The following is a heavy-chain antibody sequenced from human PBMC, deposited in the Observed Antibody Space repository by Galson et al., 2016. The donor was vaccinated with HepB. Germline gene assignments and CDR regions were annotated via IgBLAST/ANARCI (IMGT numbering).Heavy chain of an antibody. Sequence: SETLSLTCAVYGGSFSGYYWSWIRQPPGKGLEWIGEVNHSGSTNYNPSLKSRVTISVDTSKNQFSLKLSSVTAADTAVYYCARNDVLQVFHGMDVWGPGTTVTVSS. CDR1: GGSFSGYY. J-gene: IGHJ6*02. V-gene: IGHV4-34*01. CDR2: VNHSGST. D-gene: IGHD4-11*01. CDR3: ARNDVLQVFHGMDV.